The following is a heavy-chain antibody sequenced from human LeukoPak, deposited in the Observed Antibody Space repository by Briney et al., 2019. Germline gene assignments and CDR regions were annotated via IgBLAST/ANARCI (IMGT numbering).Heavy chain of an antibody. CDR1: GFTFSSYS. CDR3: ARDCSSCPEYFQH. CDR2: ISSSGSTI. J-gene: IGHJ1*01. Sequence: PGGSLRLSCAASGFTFSSYSMNWVRQAPGKGLEWVSYISSSGSTIYYADSVKGRFTISRDNAKNSLYLQMNSLRAEDTAVYYCARDCSSCPEYFQHWGQGTLVTVSS. V-gene: IGHV3-48*04. D-gene: IGHD2-2*01.